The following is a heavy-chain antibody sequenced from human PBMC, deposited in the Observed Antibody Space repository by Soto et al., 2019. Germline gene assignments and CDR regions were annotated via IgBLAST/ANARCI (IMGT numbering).Heavy chain of an antibody. CDR2: INPNSGGT. Sequence: QVQLVQSGAEVKKPGASVKVSCKASGYTFTGYYMHWVRQAPGQGLEWMGWINPNSGGTNYAQKFQGWVTMTRDTSISTAYMELSRLRSDDTAVYYCARARGSIAARPLYYGMDVWGQGTTVTVSS. CDR3: ARARGSIAARPLYYGMDV. D-gene: IGHD6-6*01. V-gene: IGHV1-2*04. J-gene: IGHJ6*02. CDR1: GYTFTGYY.